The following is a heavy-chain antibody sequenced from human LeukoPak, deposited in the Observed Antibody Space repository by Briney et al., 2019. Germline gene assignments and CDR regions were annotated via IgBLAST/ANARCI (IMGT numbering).Heavy chain of an antibody. D-gene: IGHD3-9*01. CDR2: ISSSSSYI. CDR3: ARDYYDILTGLQYYFDY. J-gene: IGHJ4*02. V-gene: IGHV3-21*01. CDR1: GFTFSSYS. Sequence: GGSLRLSCAASGFTFSSYSMNWVRQAPGKGLEWVSSISSSSSYIYYADSVKGRFTISRDNAKNSLYLQMNSLSAEDTAVYYCARDYYDILTGLQYYFDYWGQGTLVTVSS.